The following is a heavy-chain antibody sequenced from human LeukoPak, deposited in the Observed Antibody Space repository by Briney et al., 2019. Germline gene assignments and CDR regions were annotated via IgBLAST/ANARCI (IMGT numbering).Heavy chain of an antibody. CDR2: IRSKAYGGTT. V-gene: IGHV3-49*03. D-gene: IGHD5-18*01. CDR3: TRTNPSGYSYGADAFDV. J-gene: IGHJ3*01. CDR1: GFTFGDYA. Sequence: PGRSLGLSCTASGFTFGDYAMTRFRQAPGKGLEWVGLIRSKAYGGTTEYAAYVKGRFTISRADSKSIAYLRMHRLRTEDTAVYYCTRTNPSGYSYGADAFDVWGQGTMVTVSS.